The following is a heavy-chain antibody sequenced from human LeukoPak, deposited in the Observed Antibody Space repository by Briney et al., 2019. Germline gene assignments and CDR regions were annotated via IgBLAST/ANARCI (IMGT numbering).Heavy chain of an antibody. V-gene: IGHV3-23*01. Sequence: PGGSLRLSCAASGFSFSSYAMNWVRQAPGKGLEWVSIIFGNGDTTYYADSVKGRFTVSRGNSKDTLYLQMNDLRPDDTAIYYCAKRNTMVRGGPCFDYWGQGLLVTVSS. CDR1: GFSFSSYA. D-gene: IGHD3-10*01. CDR2: IFGNGDTT. CDR3: AKRNTMVRGGPCFDY. J-gene: IGHJ4*02.